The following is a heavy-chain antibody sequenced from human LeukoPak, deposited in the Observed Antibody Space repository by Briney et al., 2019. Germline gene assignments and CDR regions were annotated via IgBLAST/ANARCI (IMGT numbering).Heavy chain of an antibody. V-gene: IGHV4-59*01. CDR2: ISYSGST. CDR1: GGSISSYY. D-gene: IGHD2-21*02. Sequence: SETLSLTCTVSGGSISSYYWSWIRQPPGKGLEWIGYISYSGSTNYNSSLKSRVTISVDTSKNQFSLKLSSVTAADTAVYYCARGKTAFDYWGQGTLVTVSS. CDR3: ARGKTAFDY. J-gene: IGHJ4*02.